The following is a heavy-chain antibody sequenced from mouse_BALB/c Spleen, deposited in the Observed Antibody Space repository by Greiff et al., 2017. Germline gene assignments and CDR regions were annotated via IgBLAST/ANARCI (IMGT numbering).Heavy chain of an antibody. Sequence: QVTLKESGPGILQPSQTLSLTCSFSGFSLSTSGMGVSWIRQPSGKGLEWLAHIYWDDDKRYNPSLKSRLTISKDTSSNQVFLKITSVDTADTATYYCARREYGNYDYAMDYWGQGTSVTVSS. CDR3: ARREYGNYDYAMDY. CDR1: GFSLSTSGMG. J-gene: IGHJ4*01. CDR2: IYWDDDK. D-gene: IGHD2-10*02. V-gene: IGHV8-12*01.